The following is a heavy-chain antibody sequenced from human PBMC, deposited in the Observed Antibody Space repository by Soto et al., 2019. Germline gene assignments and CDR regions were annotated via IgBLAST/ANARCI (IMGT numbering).Heavy chain of an antibody. D-gene: IGHD3-10*01. Sequence: GGSLRLSCAASGFTFRSYGMHWVRQAPGKGLEWVAVISYDGSNKYYADSVKGRFTFSRDNSKNTLYLQMNSLRAEDTAVYYCAKDRTLLTSGYYYGMDVWGQGTTVTVSS. V-gene: IGHV3-30*18. J-gene: IGHJ6*02. CDR3: AKDRTLLTSGYYYGMDV. CDR1: GFTFRSYG. CDR2: ISYDGSNK.